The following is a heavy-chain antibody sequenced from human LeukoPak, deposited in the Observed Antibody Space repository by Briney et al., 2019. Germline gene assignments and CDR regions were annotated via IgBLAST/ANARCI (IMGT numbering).Heavy chain of an antibody. CDR2: IYPGGSDT. J-gene: IGHJ6*03. CDR3: ARLPKISNFWSGLSYSYMDV. Sequence: HGASLQISCRGSGYTFTDYWIAWVRQLPGGGLEWMGIIYPGGSDTRYSPSFQGQVTISADKSVTTAYLQWSSLEASDTAMYYCARLPKISNFWSGLSYSYMDVWGKGTTVTVSS. V-gene: IGHV5-51*01. D-gene: IGHD3-3*01. CDR1: GYTFTDYW.